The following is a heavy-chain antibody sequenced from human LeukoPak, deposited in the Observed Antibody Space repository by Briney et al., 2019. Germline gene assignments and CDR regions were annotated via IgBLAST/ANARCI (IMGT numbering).Heavy chain of an antibody. V-gene: IGHV3-7*01. J-gene: IGHJ4*02. CDR2: IKQDGSQR. Sequence: GGSLRLSCTAAGFTFSDYWMTWVRQAPGKGPEWVANIKQDGSQRYYVDSVRGRFTISRDNAKNSLFLQMNGLRAEDTAVYYCARRGGSSSRRSPIDYWGQGTLVTVSS. CDR3: ARRGGSSSRRSPIDY. D-gene: IGHD6-6*01. CDR1: GFTFSDYW.